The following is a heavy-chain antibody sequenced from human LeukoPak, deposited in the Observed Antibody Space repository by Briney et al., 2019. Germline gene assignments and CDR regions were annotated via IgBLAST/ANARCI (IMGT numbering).Heavy chain of an antibody. CDR2: ISYDGSNK. Sequence: GGSLRLSCAASGFTFSSYWMSWVRQAPGKGLEWVAVISYDGSNKYYADSVKGRFTISRDNSKNTLYLQMNSLGAEDTAVYYCAKDYGDYVWLFDYWGQGTLVTVSS. V-gene: IGHV3-30*18. CDR3: AKDYGDYVWLFDY. D-gene: IGHD4-17*01. CDR1: GFTFSSYW. J-gene: IGHJ4*02.